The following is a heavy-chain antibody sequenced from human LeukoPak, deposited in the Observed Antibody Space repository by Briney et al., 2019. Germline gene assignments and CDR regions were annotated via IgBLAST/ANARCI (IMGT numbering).Heavy chain of an antibody. Sequence: PGGSLRLSCAGSGFTFSTYGMSWVRQAPNKGLEWLSTISGSGDSTYYADSVKGRFTISRDNSKNTLFLQMNSLRAEDTAIYYCAKWQYYGSGDDYWGQGTLVTVPS. J-gene: IGHJ4*02. D-gene: IGHD3-10*01. V-gene: IGHV3-23*01. CDR3: AKWQYYGSGDDY. CDR2: ISGSGDST. CDR1: GFTFSTYG.